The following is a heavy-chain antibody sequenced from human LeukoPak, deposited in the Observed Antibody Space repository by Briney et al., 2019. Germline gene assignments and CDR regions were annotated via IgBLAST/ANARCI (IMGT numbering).Heavy chain of an antibody. J-gene: IGHJ6*03. D-gene: IGHD3-9*01. Sequence: GESLKISCKGSGYSLTSYWIGWVRQMPGKGLEWMGIIYPGDSDTRYSPSFQGQVTISADKSISTAYLQWSSLKASDTAMYYCARHYDILTGYYTGYYMDVWGKGTTVTVSS. CDR3: ARHYDILTGYYTGYYMDV. CDR1: GYSLTSYW. V-gene: IGHV5-51*01. CDR2: IYPGDSDT.